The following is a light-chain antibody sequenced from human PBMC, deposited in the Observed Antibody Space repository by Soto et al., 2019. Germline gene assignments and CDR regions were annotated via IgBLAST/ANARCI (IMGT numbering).Light chain of an antibody. V-gene: IGKV3-20*01. CDR3: QQYGSSGYT. CDR2: GAS. J-gene: IGKJ2*01. Sequence: EIVLTQSPGTLSLSPRERANLSCRASQSVSRRYLDWYQQKPGQAPRLLIYGASSRATGIPNRFSGSGSGTDFTLTISRLEPEDFAVYYCQQYGSSGYTLGQGNKLEIK. CDR1: QSVSRRY.